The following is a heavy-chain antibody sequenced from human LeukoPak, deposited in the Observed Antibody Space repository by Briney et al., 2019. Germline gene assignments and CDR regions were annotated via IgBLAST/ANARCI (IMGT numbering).Heavy chain of an antibody. CDR2: IYYSGST. D-gene: IGHD4-17*01. Sequence: SETLSLTCTVSGGSISSYYWSWIRQPPGKGLEWIGYIYYSGSTNYNPSLKSRVTISVDTSKNQFSLKLGSVTAADTAVYYCARSPHDYGDSQGYYYHMDVWGKGTTVTVSS. V-gene: IGHV4-59*08. J-gene: IGHJ6*03. CDR1: GGSISSYY. CDR3: ARSPHDYGDSQGYYYHMDV.